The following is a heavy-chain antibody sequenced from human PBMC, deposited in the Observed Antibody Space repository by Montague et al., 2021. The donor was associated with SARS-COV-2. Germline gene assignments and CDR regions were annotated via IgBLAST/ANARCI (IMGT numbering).Heavy chain of an antibody. J-gene: IGHJ6*02. CDR2: LSGDGGDT. Sequence: SLRLSCAASGFTFRTFAMSWVRQAPGKGPEWVSSLSGDGGDTSYADSVKGRFTISRDNSKNTMYLQMNSLRPGDTALYYCAKVVDGYFDYVFPFYYYAMDVWGQGTTVTVSS. CDR3: AKVVDGYFDYVFPFYYYAMDV. V-gene: IGHV3-23*01. CDR1: GFTFRTFA. D-gene: IGHD4-17*01.